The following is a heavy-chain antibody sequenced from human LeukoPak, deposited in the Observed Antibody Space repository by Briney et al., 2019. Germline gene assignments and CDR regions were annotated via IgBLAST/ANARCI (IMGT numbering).Heavy chain of an antibody. CDR2: ISGNGGST. Sequence: GGSLRLSCAASGFTFSTYAMSWIRQAPGKGLEWVSAISGNGGSTYYRDSVKGRFIISRDNSKNTLYLQMNSLTAEDTALYYCAKETIVGALDWFDPWGQGTLVTVSS. D-gene: IGHD1-26*01. J-gene: IGHJ5*02. CDR3: AKETIVGALDWFDP. CDR1: GFTFSTYA. V-gene: IGHV3-23*01.